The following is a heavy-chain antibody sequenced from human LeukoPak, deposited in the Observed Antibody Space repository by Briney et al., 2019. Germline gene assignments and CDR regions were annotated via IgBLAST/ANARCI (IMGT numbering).Heavy chain of an antibody. V-gene: IGHV4-34*01. D-gene: IGHD2-15*01. CDR2: INHSGST. CDR1: GGSISSYY. J-gene: IGHJ6*03. CDR3: ARCGSRSWDYNYYYYMDV. Sequence: SETLSLTCTVSGGSISSYYWSWIRQTPGKGLEWIGEINHSGSTNYNPSLKSRVTMSVDTSKNQFSLKVNSVTAADTAVYYCARCGSRSWDYNYYYYMDVWGKGTTVTVSS.